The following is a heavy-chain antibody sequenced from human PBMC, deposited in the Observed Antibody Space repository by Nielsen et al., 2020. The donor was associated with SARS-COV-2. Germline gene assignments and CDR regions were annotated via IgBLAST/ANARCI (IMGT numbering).Heavy chain of an antibody. CDR2: ISGRGGNT. D-gene: IGHD6-19*01. CDR3: TKVPNSSGPPLFYGMDV. V-gene: IGHV3-23*01. J-gene: IGHJ6*02. Sequence: GESLKISCAASGFSFSNYAMNWVRHAPGKGLEWVSAISGRGGNTFYADSVKGRFTISRDNSKSTLYLQMNSLSAEDTAIYYCTKVPNSSGPPLFYGMDVWGQGTTVIVSS. CDR1: GFSFSNYA.